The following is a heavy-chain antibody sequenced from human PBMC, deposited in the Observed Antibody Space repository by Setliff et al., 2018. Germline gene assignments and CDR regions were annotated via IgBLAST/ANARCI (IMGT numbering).Heavy chain of an antibody. V-gene: IGHV3-74*01. CDR1: GFTFSSYW. CDR3: ARDHGIVPGVDYMDV. CDR2: INSDGSST. D-gene: IGHD1-26*01. Sequence: GGSLRLSCAASGFTFSSYWMHWVRQAPGKGLVWVSRINSDGSSTSYADSVKGRFTISRDNAKNTLYLQMNSLRAEDTAVYYCARDHGIVPGVDYMDVWGKGTTVTVSS. J-gene: IGHJ6*03.